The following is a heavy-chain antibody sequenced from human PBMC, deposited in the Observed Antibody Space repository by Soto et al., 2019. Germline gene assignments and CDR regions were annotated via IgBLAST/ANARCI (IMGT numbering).Heavy chain of an antibody. V-gene: IGHV4-59*06. CDR3: ARGVTMVRGVIHTPYFDY. J-gene: IGHJ4*02. CDR2: IYYSGST. D-gene: IGHD3-10*01. CDR1: GGSISSYY. Sequence: SETLSLTCTVSGGSISSYYWSWIRQHPGKGLEWIGYIYYSGSTYYNPSLKSRLTISVDTSKNQFSLKLSSVTAADTAVYYCARGVTMVRGVIHTPYFDYWGQGTLVTVSS.